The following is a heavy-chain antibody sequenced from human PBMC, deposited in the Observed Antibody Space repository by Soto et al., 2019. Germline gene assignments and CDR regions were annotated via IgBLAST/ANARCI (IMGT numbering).Heavy chain of an antibody. J-gene: IGHJ3*02. CDR1: GFTFSNYA. CDR3: ARGRSSWFDGAFDI. CDR2: ISGSGDRT. Sequence: GGSLRLSCAASGFTFSNYAMSWVRQAPGKGLEWVSAISGSGDRTYYADSVKGRFTISRDNSKNTLYLQMNSLRAEDTALYYCARGRSSWFDGAFDIWGQGTMVTVSS. V-gene: IGHV3-23*01. D-gene: IGHD6-13*01.